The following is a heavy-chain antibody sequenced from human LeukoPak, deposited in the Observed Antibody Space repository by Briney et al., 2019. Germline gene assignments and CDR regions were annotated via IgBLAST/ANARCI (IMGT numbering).Heavy chain of an antibody. CDR1: GLTFSSYA. J-gene: IGHJ4*02. CDR3: AKDFSGNGYFFDY. Sequence: PGGSLRLSCAASGLTFSSYAVSWVRQAPGKGQEWVSAISGSGDTSFYADSVKGRFTISRDNSKNTLYLQMNSLSAEDTAVYYCAKDFSGNGYFFDYWGQGTLVTVSS. V-gene: IGHV3-23*01. CDR2: ISGSGDTS. D-gene: IGHD4-23*01.